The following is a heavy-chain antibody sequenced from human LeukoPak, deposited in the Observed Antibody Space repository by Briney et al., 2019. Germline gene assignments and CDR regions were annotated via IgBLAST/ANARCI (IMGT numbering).Heavy chain of an antibody. Sequence: GRSLRLSCAASGFTFSTYGMHWVRQAPGKGLEWVAAVWYDGSNKYYADSVKGRFTISRDSSKNTLYLQMNSLRADDTAVYYCARIPWVGELLGGDYWGQGTLVTVSS. V-gene: IGHV3-33*01. D-gene: IGHD3-10*01. CDR3: ARIPWVGELLGGDY. J-gene: IGHJ4*02. CDR1: GFTFSTYG. CDR2: VWYDGSNK.